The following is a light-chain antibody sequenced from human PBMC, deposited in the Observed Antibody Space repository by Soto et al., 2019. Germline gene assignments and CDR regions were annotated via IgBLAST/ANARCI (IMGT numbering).Light chain of an antibody. CDR2: ENN. J-gene: IGLJ1*01. Sequence: QSVLTQPPSVSEAPGQRVTISCTGSSSNIGAGYEAHWYQQVPGTAPKLLIYENNNRPSGVPDRFSGSKSGTSASLAITGLQAEDDAEYYCQSYDSSLSGYVFGTGTKVTV. CDR1: SSNIGAGYE. CDR3: QSYDSSLSGYV. V-gene: IGLV1-40*01.